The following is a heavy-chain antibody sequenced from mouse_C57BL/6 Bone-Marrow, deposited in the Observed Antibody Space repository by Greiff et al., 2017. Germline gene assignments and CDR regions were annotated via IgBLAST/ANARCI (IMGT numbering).Heavy chain of an antibody. J-gene: IGHJ3*01. D-gene: IGHD4-1*01. V-gene: IGHV7-3*01. CDR2: IRNKANGYTT. CDR1: GFTFTDYY. CDR3: ARFPPANWDVAY. Sequence: EVQLVESGGGLVQPGGSLSLSCAASGFTFTDYYMSWVRQPPGKALEWLGFIRNKANGYTTEYSASVKGRFTISRDNSQSILYLQMNALRAEDSATYYCARFPPANWDVAYWGQGTLVTVSA.